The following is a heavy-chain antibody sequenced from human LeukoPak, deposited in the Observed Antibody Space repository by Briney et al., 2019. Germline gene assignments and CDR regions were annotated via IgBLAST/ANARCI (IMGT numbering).Heavy chain of an antibody. Sequence: ASVKVSCKASGYTFTGYYMHWVRQAPGQGLEWMGWINPNSGGTNYAQKFQGRVTMTRDTSISTAYMELSRLRPDDTAVYYCARGRYYYDSRDYYMDVWGKGTTVTISS. D-gene: IGHD3-22*01. J-gene: IGHJ6*03. CDR3: ARGRYYYDSRDYYMDV. V-gene: IGHV1-2*02. CDR1: GYTFTGYY. CDR2: INPNSGGT.